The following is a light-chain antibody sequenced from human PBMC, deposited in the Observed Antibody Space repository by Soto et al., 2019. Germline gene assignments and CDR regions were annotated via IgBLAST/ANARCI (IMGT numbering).Light chain of an antibody. V-gene: IGKV3-15*01. Sequence: IVMTQSPATLSVSHGERATLSCRASQSVSTNLAWYQHKPGQAPRLLIYGASTRATGIPVRFSGSGSGTDFTLTISRLEPEDFAVYYCQEYGTSPCTFGQGTKVDI. CDR1: QSVSTN. CDR2: GAS. J-gene: IGKJ1*01. CDR3: QEYGTSPCT.